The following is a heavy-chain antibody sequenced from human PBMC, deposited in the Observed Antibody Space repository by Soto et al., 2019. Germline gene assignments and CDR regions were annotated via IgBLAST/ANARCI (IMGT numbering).Heavy chain of an antibody. V-gene: IGHV3-30*18. CDR3: ANDPYSGSRGYYYDH. D-gene: IGHD1-26*01. J-gene: IGHJ4*02. Sequence: GGSLRLSCEASGFNFADSGMHWVRQAPGKGLEWVALISYDGSTYYYADSVKGRFTISRDNPKNTLYLHMGSLTTEDAAIYYCANDPYSGSRGYYYDHWGQGTLVTVSS. CDR2: ISYDGSTY. CDR1: GFNFADSG.